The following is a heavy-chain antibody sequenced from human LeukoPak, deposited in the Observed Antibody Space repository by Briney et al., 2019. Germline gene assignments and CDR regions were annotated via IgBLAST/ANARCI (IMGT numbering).Heavy chain of an antibody. CDR2: ITSTGTYI. Sequence: PGGSLRLSCAASGFSFSDYNMNWVRQAPGKALEWVSSITSTGTYIFYGDSVKGRFTISRDNAENSLYLQMNGLRAEDTAVYYCARDPYSGNYGAYYYYYMDVWGKGTTVTISS. CDR3: ARDPYSGNYGAYYYYYMDV. CDR1: GFSFSDYN. J-gene: IGHJ6*03. V-gene: IGHV3-21*01. D-gene: IGHD1-26*01.